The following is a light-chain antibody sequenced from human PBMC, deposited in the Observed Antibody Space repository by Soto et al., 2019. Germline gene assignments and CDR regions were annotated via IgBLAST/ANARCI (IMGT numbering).Light chain of an antibody. CDR3: QKSYSTHPT. CDR1: QSISSY. Sequence: DIQMTQSPSSLSASVGDRVTITCRASQSISSYLNWYQQKPGKAPKILIYAASSLQSGVSSRFSGSGSGTDFTLTISSLQPEDFATYYCQKSYSTHPTFGQGTKLEIK. J-gene: IGKJ2*01. V-gene: IGKV1-39*01. CDR2: AAS.